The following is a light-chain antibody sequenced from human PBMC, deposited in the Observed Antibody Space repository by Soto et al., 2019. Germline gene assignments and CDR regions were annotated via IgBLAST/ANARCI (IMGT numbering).Light chain of an antibody. CDR2: DGT. J-gene: IGLJ1*01. CDR1: SSDVDDYRY. Sequence: QSVLAQPRSVSGSPGQLLTISCTGTSSDVDDYRYVSWYQQYLGKAPKLVIYDGTKRPSGVPDRFSGSNSGNTASLTISGLQAEDEADYYCCSYVTTPEIFGTGTKVTVL. CDR3: CSYVTTPEI. V-gene: IGLV2-11*01.